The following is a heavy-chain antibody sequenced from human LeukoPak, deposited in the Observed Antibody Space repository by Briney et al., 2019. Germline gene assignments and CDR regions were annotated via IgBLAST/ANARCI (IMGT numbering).Heavy chain of an antibody. J-gene: IGHJ4*02. CDR1: GFTFSSYA. V-gene: IGHV3-23*01. CDR2: TSGSGGST. D-gene: IGHD3-22*01. CDR3: ANTLPYYYDSSGYYPLDY. Sequence: GGSLRLSCAASGFTFSSYAMSWVRQAPGKGLEWVSATSGSGGSTYYADSVKGRFTISRDNSKNTLYLRMNSLRAEDTAVYYCANTLPYYYDSSGYYPLDYWGQGTLVTVSS.